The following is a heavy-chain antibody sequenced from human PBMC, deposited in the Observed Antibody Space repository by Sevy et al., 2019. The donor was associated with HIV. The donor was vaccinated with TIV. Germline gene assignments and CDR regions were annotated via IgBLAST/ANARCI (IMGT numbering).Heavy chain of an antibody. CDR1: GFTFDDYT. Sequence: GGSLRLSCAASGFTFDDYTMHWVRQAPGKGLEWVSLISWDGGSTYYADSVKGRFTISRDNSKNSLYLQMNSLRTEDTDLYYCAKDISSGREWLFYGMDVWGQGTTVTVSS. V-gene: IGHV3-43*01. J-gene: IGHJ6*02. CDR2: ISWDGGST. D-gene: IGHD3-3*01. CDR3: AKDISSGREWLFYGMDV.